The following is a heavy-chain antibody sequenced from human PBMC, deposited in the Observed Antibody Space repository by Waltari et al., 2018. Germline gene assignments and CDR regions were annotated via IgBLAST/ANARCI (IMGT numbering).Heavy chain of an antibody. CDR1: GFTFSNAW. V-gene: IGHV3-15*01. Sequence: EVQLVESGGGLVRPGGSLRLSCAASGFTFSNAWMSSVRQAPGKGLEWVGRIKSKTDGGTTDYAAHVKGRFTISRDDSKNTLYLQMNSLKTEDTAVYYCTRDKSTVITKWTAGGQGTLVTVSS. CDR2: IKSKTDGGTT. D-gene: IGHD4-17*01. CDR3: TRDKSTVITKWTA. J-gene: IGHJ4*02.